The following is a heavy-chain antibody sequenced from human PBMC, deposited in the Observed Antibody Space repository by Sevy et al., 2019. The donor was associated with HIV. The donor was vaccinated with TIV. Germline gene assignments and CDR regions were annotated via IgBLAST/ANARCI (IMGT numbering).Heavy chain of an antibody. J-gene: IGHJ6*03. Sequence: ASVKVSCKASGGTFSSYAISWVRQAPGQGLEWMGGIIPIFGTANYAQKFQGRVTITADKSTSTAYMELSSLRSEDTAVYYCARDRSSSWYEGGYYYYYYYMDVWGKGNTVTVSS. D-gene: IGHD6-13*01. V-gene: IGHV1-69*06. CDR1: GGTFSSYA. CDR2: IIPIFGTA. CDR3: ARDRSSSWYEGGYYYYYYYMDV.